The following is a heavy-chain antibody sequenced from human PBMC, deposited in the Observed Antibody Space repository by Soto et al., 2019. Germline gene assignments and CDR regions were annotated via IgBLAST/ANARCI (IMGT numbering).Heavy chain of an antibody. Sequence: QVQLVQSRAEVKKPGASVKVSCKASGYTFTASYMHWVRQAPGQGLEWMGIIDPSGGSTSYSQKFQGRVTMTRDTSTSTVYMELNSLRSEDTAVFYCARDSGHYYRSDAFDKWGQGTMVTVSS. CDR2: IDPSGGST. J-gene: IGHJ3*02. D-gene: IGHD1-26*01. CDR3: ARDSGHYYRSDAFDK. CDR1: GYTFTASY. V-gene: IGHV1-46*01.